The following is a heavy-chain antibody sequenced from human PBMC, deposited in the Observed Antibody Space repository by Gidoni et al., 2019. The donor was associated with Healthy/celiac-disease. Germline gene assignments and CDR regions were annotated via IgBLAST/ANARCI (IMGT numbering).Heavy chain of an antibody. CDR1: GFPFRSYA. CDR2: ISYDGSNK. J-gene: IGHJ4*02. Sequence: QVQLVVSGGGVVQPGRSLRLSCAASGFPFRSYAMHGFRLAPGKGLGWVAVISYDGSNKYYADSVKGRFTISRDNSKNTLYLQMNSLRAEDTAVYYCARAFRSSGWYIDYWGQGTLVTVSS. D-gene: IGHD6-19*01. V-gene: IGHV3-30-3*01. CDR3: ARAFRSSGWYIDY.